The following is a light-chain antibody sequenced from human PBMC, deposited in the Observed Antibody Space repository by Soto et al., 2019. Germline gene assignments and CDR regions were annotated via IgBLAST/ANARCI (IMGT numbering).Light chain of an antibody. CDR1: ESISSY. Sequence: IQMTQSPSSLSASVGDRVTITCRASESISSYLNWSQQKPGKAPELLIYAAFSLQSGFPSRFSGSGSGTDFTLTISSLQPEDVASYYCPKSDRVPRTFGPGTKAAIK. V-gene: IGKV1-39*01. CDR2: AAF. J-gene: IGKJ3*01. CDR3: PKSDRVPRT.